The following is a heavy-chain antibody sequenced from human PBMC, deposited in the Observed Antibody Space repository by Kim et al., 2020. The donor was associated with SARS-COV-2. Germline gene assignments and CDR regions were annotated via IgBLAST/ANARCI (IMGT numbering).Heavy chain of an antibody. CDR1: GGSFSGYY. V-gene: IGHV4-34*01. J-gene: IGHJ6*01. D-gene: IGHD1-26*01. CDR3: ARHQVGATTLYYYYVMDV. CDR2: INHSGST. Sequence: SETLSLTCAVYGGSFSGYYWSWIRQPPGKGLEWIGEINHSGSTNYNPSLKSRVTISVDTSKNQFSLKLSSVTAADTAVYYCARHQVGATTLYYYYVMDV.